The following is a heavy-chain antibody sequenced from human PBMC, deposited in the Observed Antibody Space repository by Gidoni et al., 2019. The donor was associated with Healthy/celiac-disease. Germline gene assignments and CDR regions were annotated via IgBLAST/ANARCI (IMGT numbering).Heavy chain of an antibody. V-gene: IGHV3-74*01. CDR1: TFSSYW. J-gene: IGHJ4*02. CDR3: AREEWELPAGHLGY. D-gene: IGHD1-26*01. CDR2: INSDGSST. Sequence: TFSSYWMHWVRQAPGKGLVWVSRINSDGSSTSYADSVKGRFTISRDNAKNTLYLQMNSLRAEDTAVYYCAREEWELPAGHLGYWGQGTLVTVSS.